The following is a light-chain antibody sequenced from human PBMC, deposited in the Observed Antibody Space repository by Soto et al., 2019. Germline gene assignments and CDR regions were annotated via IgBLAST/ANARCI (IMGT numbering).Light chain of an antibody. CDR3: QQYGSSGT. V-gene: IGKV3-20*01. Sequence: EIVLTQSPGTLSLYPGERATLSCRASQSVSNNYLAWYQQKPGQAPRLLIYGASTRATGIPDRFSGSGSGKDFTLTSSRLEHEDFAGYYCQQYGSSGTFGPGNKGEIK. CDR2: GAS. J-gene: IGKJ1*01. CDR1: QSVSNNY.